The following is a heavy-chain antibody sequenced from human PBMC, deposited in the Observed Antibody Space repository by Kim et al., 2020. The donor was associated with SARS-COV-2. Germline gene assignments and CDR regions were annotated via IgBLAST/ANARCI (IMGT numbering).Heavy chain of an antibody. CDR3: ARLEYRSPYDAFDI. Sequence: SETLSLTCTVSGGSISSSSYYWGWIRQPPGKGLEWIGSIYYSGSTYYNPSLKSRVTISVDTSKNQFSLKLSSVTAADTAVYYCARLEYRSPYDAFDIWGQGTMVTVSS. CDR2: IYYSGST. CDR1: GGSISSSSYY. V-gene: IGHV4-39*01. D-gene: IGHD6-6*01. J-gene: IGHJ3*02.